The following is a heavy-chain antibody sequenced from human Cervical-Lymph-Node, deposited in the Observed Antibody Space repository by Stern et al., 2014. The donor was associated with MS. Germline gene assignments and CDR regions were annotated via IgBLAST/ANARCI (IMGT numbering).Heavy chain of an antibody. CDR2: ITPVFASA. D-gene: IGHD1-1*01. V-gene: IGHV1-69*06. Sequence: VQLVQSGAEVKKPGSSVKVSCKASGDTFTDYAISWVRQAPGQGPEWMGGITPVFASAEYAPKFQGRLTITADKSTSTAYMDLSSLTSEDTAVYYCAREVGSLAMDVWGQGTTVIVSS. CDR3: AREVGSLAMDV. CDR1: GDTFTDYA. J-gene: IGHJ6*01.